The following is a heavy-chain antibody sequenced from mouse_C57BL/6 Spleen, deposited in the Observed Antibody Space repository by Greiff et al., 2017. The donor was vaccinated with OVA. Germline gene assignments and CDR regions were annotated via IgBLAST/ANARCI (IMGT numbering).Heavy chain of an antibody. CDR3: ARSPYYYGSSYWYFDV. D-gene: IGHD1-1*01. Sequence: DVKLVESGPELVKPGASVKISCKASGYSFTGYYMNWVKQSPEKSLEWIGEINPSTGGTTYNQKFKAKATLTVDKSSSTAYMQLKSLTSEDSAVYYCARSPYYYGSSYWYFDVWGTGTTVTVSS. J-gene: IGHJ1*03. CDR1: GYSFTGYY. V-gene: IGHV1-42*01. CDR2: INPSTGGT.